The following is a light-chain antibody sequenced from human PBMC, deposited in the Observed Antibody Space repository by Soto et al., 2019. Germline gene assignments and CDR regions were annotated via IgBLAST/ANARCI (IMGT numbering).Light chain of an antibody. J-gene: IGKJ1*01. V-gene: IGKV3-20*01. CDR1: QSVSSSY. CDR3: QQYGSSRT. CDR2: GAS. Sequence: EIVMTQSPATLSVSRGERATLSCRASQSVSSSYLACYQQTPGQAPRLLVYGASSRATGIPDRFSGSGSGTDFTLTISRLEPEDFAVYYCQQYGSSRTFGQGTKVDI.